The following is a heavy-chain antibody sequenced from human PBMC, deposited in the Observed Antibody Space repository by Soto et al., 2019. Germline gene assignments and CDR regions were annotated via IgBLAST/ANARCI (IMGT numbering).Heavy chain of an antibody. CDR1: GGSISSSSYY. CDR2: IYYSGSP. J-gene: IGHJ4*02. V-gene: IGHV4-39*01. D-gene: IGHD3-22*01. CDR3: ARSYDSSGYYFDY. Sequence: SETLSLTCTVSGGSISSSSYYWGWIRQPPGKGLEWIGSIYYSGSPYYNPSLKSRVTISVDTSKNQFSLKLSSVTAADTAVYYCARSYDSSGYYFDYWGQGTLVTVSS.